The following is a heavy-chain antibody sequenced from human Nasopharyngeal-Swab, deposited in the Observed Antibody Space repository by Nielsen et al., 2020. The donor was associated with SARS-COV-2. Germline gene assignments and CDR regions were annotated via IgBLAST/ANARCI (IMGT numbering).Heavy chain of an antibody. CDR1: GFTFSSYW. D-gene: IGHD2-2*01. CDR3: ARAGVVVPAAINYYYGMDV. J-gene: IGHJ6*02. V-gene: IGHV3-74*01. Sequence: GESLKISCAASGFTFSSYWMHWVRQAPGKGLVWVSRINSDGSSTGYADSVKGRFTISRDNAKNTLYLQMNSLRAEDTAVYYCARAGVVVPAAINYYYGMDVWGQGTTVTVSS. CDR2: INSDGSST.